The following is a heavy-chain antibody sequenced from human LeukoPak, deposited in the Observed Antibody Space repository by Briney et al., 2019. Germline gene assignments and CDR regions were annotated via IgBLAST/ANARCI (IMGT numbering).Heavy chain of an antibody. CDR3: ARRAVDNSYYYYMDV. CDR2: IYYSGST. V-gene: IGHV4-39*07. Sequence: SETLSLTCNVSGGSISSTTYYWGWIRQPPGKGLEWIGSIYYSGSTYYNPSLKSRVTISLDTSKNHFSLKLNSVTATDTAVYYCARRAVDNSYYYYMDVWGKGTTVTVSS. J-gene: IGHJ6*03. D-gene: IGHD6-19*01. CDR1: GGSISSTTYY.